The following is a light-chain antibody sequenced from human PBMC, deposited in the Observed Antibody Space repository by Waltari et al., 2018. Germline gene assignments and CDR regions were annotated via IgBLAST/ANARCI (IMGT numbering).Light chain of an antibody. CDR3: QTWVPGIRVL. Sequence: QLVLTQSPSASASLAASVTLTCTLSSGHSTYAIAWHRHQPDTGPPYVLKVDRGGRYTKGDGIAERFAGSSSGTERYITISSLQSDDEADCYCQTWVPGIRVLFGGGTKLTVL. J-gene: IGLJ2*01. V-gene: IGLV4-69*01. CDR1: SGHSTYA. CDR2: VDRGGRY.